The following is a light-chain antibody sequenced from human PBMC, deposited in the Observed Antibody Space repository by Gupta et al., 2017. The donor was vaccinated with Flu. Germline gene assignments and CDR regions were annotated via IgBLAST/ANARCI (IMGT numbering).Light chain of an antibody. V-gene: IGKV1-5*03. CDR1: QSISSW. CDR2: KTS. Sequence: DIQMTQSPSTLSASVGERVTITCRVSQSISSWLAWYQQKPGKAPKLLIYKTSNLESGVPSRFSGSGSGTEFTLTISSLQPDDFATYYCQQYNSYSQTFGQGTKVEIK. CDR3: QQYNSYSQT. J-gene: IGKJ1*01.